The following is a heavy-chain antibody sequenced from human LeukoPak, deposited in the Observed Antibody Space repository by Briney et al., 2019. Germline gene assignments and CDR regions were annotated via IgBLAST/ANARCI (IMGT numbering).Heavy chain of an antibody. D-gene: IGHD4-23*01. V-gene: IGHV3-48*03. J-gene: IGHJ4*02. Sequence: GGSLRLSCAASGFTFSSYEMNWVRQAPGKGLEWVSYISSSGSTIYYADSVKGRFTISRGNAKNSLYLQMNSLRAEDTAVYYCAASGNGSPFDYWGQGTLVTVSS. CDR1: GFTFSSYE. CDR2: ISSSGSTI. CDR3: AASGNGSPFDY.